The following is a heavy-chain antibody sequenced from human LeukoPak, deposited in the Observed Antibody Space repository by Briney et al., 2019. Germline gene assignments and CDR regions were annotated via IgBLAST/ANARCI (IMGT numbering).Heavy chain of an antibody. CDR2: ISDSGGST. Sequence: GGSLRLSCAASGFTFSSYEMNWVRQAPGKGLEWVSTISDSGGSTYYADSVKGRFTISRDNSKSTLYLQMNSLRAEDTAVYYCGRYYVMDVWGQGTSVTASS. CDR3: GRYYVMDV. J-gene: IGHJ6*02. CDR1: GFTFSSYE. V-gene: IGHV3-23*01.